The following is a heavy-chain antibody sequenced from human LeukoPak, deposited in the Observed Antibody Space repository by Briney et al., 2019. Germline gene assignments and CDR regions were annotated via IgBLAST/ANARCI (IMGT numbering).Heavy chain of an antibody. D-gene: IGHD2-2*01. CDR1: GYTFTGYY. CDR3: ASENCSSTSCTAYFDY. Sequence: ASVKVSCKASGYTFTGYYMHWVRQAPGQGLEGMGWINPNSGGTNYAQKFQARVTMTRDTSIRTAYMELSRLRSDDTAVYYCASENCSSTSCTAYFDYWGQGTLVTVSS. V-gene: IGHV1-2*02. CDR2: INPNSGGT. J-gene: IGHJ4*02.